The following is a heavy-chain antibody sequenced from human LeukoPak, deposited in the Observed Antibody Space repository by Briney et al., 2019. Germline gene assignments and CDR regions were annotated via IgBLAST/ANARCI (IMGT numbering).Heavy chain of an antibody. J-gene: IGHJ4*02. V-gene: IGHV4-30-4*08. D-gene: IGHD4-23*01. Sequence: SQTLSLTCTVSGGSINSGDYYWSWIRQPPGKGLEWIGYIYYSGSTYYNPSLKSRFTISVDTSKNQFSLKLSSVTAADTAVYYCARAAFTYGGNSPFDYWGQGTLVTVSS. CDR3: ARAAFTYGGNSPFDY. CDR2: IYYSGST. CDR1: GGSINSGDYY.